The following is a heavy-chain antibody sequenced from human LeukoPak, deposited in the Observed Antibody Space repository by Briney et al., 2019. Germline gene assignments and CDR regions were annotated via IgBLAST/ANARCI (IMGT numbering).Heavy chain of an antibody. V-gene: IGHV3-21*01. J-gene: IGHJ4*02. D-gene: IGHD3-10*01. CDR3: ARSAADVLLWFGSPLGDYFDY. CDR1: GFTFSSYS. CDR2: ISSSSSYI. Sequence: PGGSLRLSCAASGFTFSSYSMNWVRQAPGKGLEWVSSISSSSSYIYYADSVKGRFTISRDNAKNSLYLQMNSLRAEDTAVYYCARSAADVLLWFGSPLGDYFDYWGQGTLVTVSS.